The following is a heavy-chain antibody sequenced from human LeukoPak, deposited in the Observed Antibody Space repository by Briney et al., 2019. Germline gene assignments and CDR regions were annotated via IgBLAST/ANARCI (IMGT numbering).Heavy chain of an antibody. D-gene: IGHD3-3*01. V-gene: IGHV4-39*01. J-gene: IGHJ6*03. CDR1: GGSISSSSYY. CDR2: IYYSGST. CDR3: ARVRFLEWLLSYYYYYMDV. Sequence: PSETLSLTCTVSGGSISSSSYYWGWIRQPPGKGLEWIGSIYYSGSTYYNPSLKSRVTISVDTSKNQFSLKLSSVTAADTAVYYCARVRFLEWLLSYYYYYMDVWGKGTTVTVSS.